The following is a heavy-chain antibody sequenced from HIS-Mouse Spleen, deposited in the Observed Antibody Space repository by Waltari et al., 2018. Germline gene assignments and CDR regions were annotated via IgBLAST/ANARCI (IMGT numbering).Heavy chain of an antibody. CDR1: GFTFSSSG. J-gene: IGHJ2*01. CDR3: AKDATGYFDL. CDR2: IWYDGSNK. V-gene: IGHV3-33*06. Sequence: QVQLVESGGGVVQPGRSLRLSCAASGFTFSSSGMHWVRQAPGTGLEWVAVIWYDGSNKYYADSVKGRFTISRDNSKNTLYLQMNSLRAEDTAVYYCAKDATGYFDLWGRGTLVTVSS.